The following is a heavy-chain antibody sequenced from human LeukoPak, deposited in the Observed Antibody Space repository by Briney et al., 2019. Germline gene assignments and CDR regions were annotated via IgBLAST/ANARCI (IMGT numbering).Heavy chain of an antibody. Sequence: AGGSLRLSCAASGFTFSSYGMHWVRQAPGKGLEWVAVISYDGSNKYYADSVKGRFTISRDNSKNTLYLQMNSLRAEDTAVYYCAKDRGREYSSSSAGYYFDYWGQGTLVTVSS. CDR3: AKDRGREYSSSSAGYYFDY. J-gene: IGHJ4*02. D-gene: IGHD6-6*01. CDR1: GFTFSSYG. CDR2: ISYDGSNK. V-gene: IGHV3-30*18.